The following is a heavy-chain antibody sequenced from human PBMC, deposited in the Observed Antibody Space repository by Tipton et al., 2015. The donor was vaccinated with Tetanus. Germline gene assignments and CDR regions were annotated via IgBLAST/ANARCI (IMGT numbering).Heavy chain of an antibody. CDR1: GFRFSDYG. J-gene: IGHJ4*02. Sequence: RPLRLSCAASGFRFSDYGAHWVRQAPGTGLGWVAAISYGGDNLHYADSIKGRITISRDSPTTTVYLQMNSLTSDDTAVYSCARDRTGHYTTDNWGRGTLVTVSS. D-gene: IGHD3/OR15-3a*01. CDR2: ISYGGDNL. CDR3: ARDRTGHYTTDN. V-gene: IGHV3-30*03.